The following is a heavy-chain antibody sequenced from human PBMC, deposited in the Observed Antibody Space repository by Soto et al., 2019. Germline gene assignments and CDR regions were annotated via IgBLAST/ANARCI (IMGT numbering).Heavy chain of an antibody. J-gene: IGHJ4*02. Sequence: EVRLVESGGGLVQPGGSLRLSCAASGFTFGGYWMSWVRQAPGKGLEWVANINQDGSETYYVDSVKGRFTISRDNAKNSLYLQMNSLRAEDTAVYYCARGDKYSGDYWGQGTLVTVSS. V-gene: IGHV3-7*05. CDR2: INQDGSET. CDR1: GFTFGGYW. CDR3: ARGDKYSGDY. D-gene: IGHD5-18*01.